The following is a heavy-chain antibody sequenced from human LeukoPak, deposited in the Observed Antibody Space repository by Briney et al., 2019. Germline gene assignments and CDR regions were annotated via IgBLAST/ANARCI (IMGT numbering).Heavy chain of an antibody. J-gene: IGHJ5*02. CDR3: ARQGYHYDFWTEARYNWFDP. D-gene: IGHD3/OR15-3a*01. V-gene: IGHV4-39*01. CDR1: GGSISSSSYY. Sequence: PSETLSLTCTVSGGSISSSSYYWGWIRQPPGKGLEWIGSIYYSGSTYYNPSFKSRVTISVDTSKNQFSLKLSSVTAADTAVYYCARQGYHYDFWTEARYNWFDPWGQGTLVTVSS. CDR2: IYYSGST.